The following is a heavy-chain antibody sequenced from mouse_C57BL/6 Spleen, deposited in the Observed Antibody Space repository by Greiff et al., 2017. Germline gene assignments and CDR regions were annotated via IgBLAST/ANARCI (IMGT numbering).Heavy chain of an antibody. CDR1: GFNFKDYS. J-gene: IGHJ3*01. D-gene: IGHD2-3*01. Sequence: VQLKQSGAELVKPGASVKLSCTASGFNFKDYSMHWVKQRTEQGLEWIGRIDPEGGETKYAPKFQGKATRTADTSSNTAYLQLSSLTSEDTAVYYCDSHYDGYLAGFAYWGQGTLVTVSA. V-gene: IGHV14-2*01. CDR3: DSHYDGYLAGFAY. CDR2: IDPEGGET.